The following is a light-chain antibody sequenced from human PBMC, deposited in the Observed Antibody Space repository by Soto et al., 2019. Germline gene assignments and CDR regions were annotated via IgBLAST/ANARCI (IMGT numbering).Light chain of an antibody. J-gene: IGLJ1*01. CDR3: NSYTSSSPYV. V-gene: IGLV2-14*01. CDR1: SSDVGGYKY. CDR2: EVS. Sequence: QAVVTEPGSVSGSPGQAITISYTGTSSDVGGYKYVSWFQQHPGKAPKLMIYEVSNRPSGVSDRFSGSKSGSTASLTISGLQTEDEADYYCNSYTSSSPYVFGTGTKVTVL.